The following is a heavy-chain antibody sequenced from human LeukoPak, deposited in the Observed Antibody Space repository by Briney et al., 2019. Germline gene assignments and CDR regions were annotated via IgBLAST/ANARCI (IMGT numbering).Heavy chain of an antibody. CDR3: ARVTSYSSSSPGGY. CDR1: GFTFSSYW. CDR2: IKQDGSEK. Sequence: PGGSLRLSCAASGFTFSSYWMSWVRQAPGKGREGVANIKQDGSEKYYVDSVKGRFTISRDNAKNSLYLQMNSLRAEDTAVYYCARVTSYSSSSPGGYWGQGTLVTVSS. D-gene: IGHD6-6*01. J-gene: IGHJ4*02. V-gene: IGHV3-7*01.